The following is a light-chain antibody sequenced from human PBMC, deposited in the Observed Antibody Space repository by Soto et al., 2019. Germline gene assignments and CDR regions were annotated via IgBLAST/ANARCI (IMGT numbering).Light chain of an antibody. V-gene: IGKV1-12*01. J-gene: IGKJ2*01. CDR1: QDISRW. CDR3: QQANSFPYT. Sequence: DLQMTQSPSFVSASVGDRVTITCRASQDISRWLDWYQQKPGKAPNLLIYAASSLESGVPSRFSGSGSGTHFTLTINSLQPEDFASYYCQQANSFPYTFGQGTKLEIK. CDR2: AAS.